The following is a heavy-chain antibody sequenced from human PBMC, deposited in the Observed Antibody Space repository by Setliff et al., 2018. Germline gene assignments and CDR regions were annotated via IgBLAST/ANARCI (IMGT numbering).Heavy chain of an antibody. CDR1: GATFSSYG. CDR2: TIPMFGTT. J-gene: IGHJ6*03. Sequence: SVKVSCKASGATFSSYGISWVRQAPGQGLEWMGGTIPMFGTTEYAQKFQGRLTIITDESTNTAFMQLSSLRSDDTAVYYCVREGVDRRSSTDYRHYMDVWGKGTTVTVSS. V-gene: IGHV1-69*05. CDR3: VREGVDRRSSTDYRHYMDV. D-gene: IGHD6-6*01.